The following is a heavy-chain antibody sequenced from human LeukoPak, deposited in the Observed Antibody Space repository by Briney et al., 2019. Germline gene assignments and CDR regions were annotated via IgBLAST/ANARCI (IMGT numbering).Heavy chain of an antibody. J-gene: IGHJ4*02. CDR3: ARGGGSGWYYY. CDR1: GFTFSSYW. Sequence: PGGSLRLSCAASGFTFSSYWMHQVRQAPGKGLVWVSRINSDGSSTSYADSVKGRFTISRDNAKNTLYLQMNSLRAEDTAAYYCARGGGSGWYYYWRQGTLVTVSS. V-gene: IGHV3-74*01. CDR2: INSDGSST. D-gene: IGHD6-19*01.